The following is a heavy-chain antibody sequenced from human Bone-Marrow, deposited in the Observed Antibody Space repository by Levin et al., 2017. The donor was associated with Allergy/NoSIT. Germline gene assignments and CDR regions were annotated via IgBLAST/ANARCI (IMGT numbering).Heavy chain of an antibody. CDR1: GGTLSSYA. Sequence: PGASVKVSCKASGGTLSSYAISWVRQAPGQGLEWMGGINPIFGTANYAQKFQGRVSITADESTSTAYMEMSSLRSEDTAVYYCATDRELTPNWFDPWGQGTLVTVSS. V-gene: IGHV1-69*13. CDR3: ATDRELTPNWFDP. J-gene: IGHJ5*02. D-gene: IGHD3-10*01. CDR2: INPIFGTA.